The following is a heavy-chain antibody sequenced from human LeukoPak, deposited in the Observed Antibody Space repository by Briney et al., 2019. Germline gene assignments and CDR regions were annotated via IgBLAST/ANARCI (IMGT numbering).Heavy chain of an antibody. CDR1: GGTFSSYA. J-gene: IGHJ6*03. CDR3: AREGRGDYYDSSGYTRGGYYYYMDV. D-gene: IGHD3-22*01. V-gene: IGHV1-69*13. Sequence: SVKVSCKASGGTFSSYAISWVRQAPGQGPEWMGGIIPIFGTANYAQKFQGRVTITADESTSTAYMELSSLRSEDTAVYYCAREGRGDYYDSSGYTRGGYYYYMDVWGKGTTVTVSS. CDR2: IIPIFGTA.